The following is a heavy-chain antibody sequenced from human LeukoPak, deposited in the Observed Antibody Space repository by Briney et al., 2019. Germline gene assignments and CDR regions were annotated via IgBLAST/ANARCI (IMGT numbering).Heavy chain of an antibody. D-gene: IGHD6-19*01. CDR1: GGSISSYY. CDR3: ARAIGSGWYVYYFDY. Sequence: PSETLSLTCTVSGGSISSYYLSWIRQPPGKGLEWIGYIYYSGSTNYNPSLKSRVTISVDTSKNQFALKLSSVTAADTAVYYCARAIGSGWYVYYFDYWGQGALVSVSS. CDR2: IYYSGST. V-gene: IGHV4-59*01. J-gene: IGHJ4*02.